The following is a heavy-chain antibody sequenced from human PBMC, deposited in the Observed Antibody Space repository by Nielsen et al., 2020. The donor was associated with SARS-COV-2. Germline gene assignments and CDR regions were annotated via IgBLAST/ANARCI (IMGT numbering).Heavy chain of an antibody. CDR1: GGSISSGGYY. V-gene: IGHV4-31*03. Sequence: SETLSLTCTVSGGSISSGGYYWSWIRQHPGKGLEWIGYIYYSGSTYYNPSLKSRVTISVDTSKNQFSLKLSSVTAADTAVYYCVSSLATGWYTQVRYWGQGTLVTVSS. CDR3: VSSLATGWYTQVRY. J-gene: IGHJ4*02. D-gene: IGHD6-19*01. CDR2: IYYSGST.